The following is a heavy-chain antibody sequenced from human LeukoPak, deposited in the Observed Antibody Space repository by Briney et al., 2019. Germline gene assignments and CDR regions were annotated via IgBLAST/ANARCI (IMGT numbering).Heavy chain of an antibody. Sequence: SETLSLTCTVSGGSTSSSSYYWGWIRQPPGKGLEWIGSIHYSGSTYYNPSLKSRVTISVDTSKNQFSLKLSSVTAADTAVYYCARQDLMATISWGQGTLVTVSS. D-gene: IGHD5-24*01. V-gene: IGHV4-39*01. J-gene: IGHJ5*02. CDR3: ARQDLMATIS. CDR2: IHYSGST. CDR1: GGSTSSSSYY.